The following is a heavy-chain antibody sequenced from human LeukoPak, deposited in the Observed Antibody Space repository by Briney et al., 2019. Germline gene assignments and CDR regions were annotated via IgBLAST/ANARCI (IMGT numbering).Heavy chain of an antibody. CDR2: IRYDGSNK. CDR1: GFTFSSYG. CDR3: ARSYSSSWYGNPGYDAFDI. Sequence: PGGSLRLSCAASGFTFSSYGMHWVRQAPGKGLEWVAFIRYDGSNKYYADSVKGRFTISRDNSKNTLYLQMNSLRAEDTAVYYCARSYSSSWYGNPGYDAFDIWGQGTMVTVSS. J-gene: IGHJ3*02. V-gene: IGHV3-30*02. D-gene: IGHD6-13*01.